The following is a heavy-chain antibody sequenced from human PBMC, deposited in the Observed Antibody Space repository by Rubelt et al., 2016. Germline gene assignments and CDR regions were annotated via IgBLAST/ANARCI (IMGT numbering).Heavy chain of an antibody. J-gene: IGHJ4*02. V-gene: IGHV1-8*01. D-gene: IGHD3-22*01. CDR1: GYTFTCYD. CDR3: ARVEYYYDSSGYSDY. Sequence: QVQLVQSGAEVKKPGASVKVSCKASGYTFTCYDINWVRQATGQGLEWMGWMNPNSGNTGYAQKLQGRVTMTTEPSTTTAYMELRSLRSDDTAVYYCARVEYYYDSSGYSDYWGQGTLVTVSS. CDR2: MNPNSGNT.